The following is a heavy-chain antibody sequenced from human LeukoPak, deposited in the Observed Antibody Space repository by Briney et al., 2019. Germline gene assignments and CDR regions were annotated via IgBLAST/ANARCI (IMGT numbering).Heavy chain of an antibody. V-gene: IGHV3-7*01. CDR3: ARDSGYNYGDNWFDP. CDR1: GFTFSNYW. D-gene: IGHD5-18*01. CDR2: IKPDGSEK. Sequence: GGSLRLSCAASGFTFSNYWMSWVRQAPGKGLEWVANIKPDGSEKYYVDSVKGRFTISRDNAKNSLYLQMNSLRAEDTAVYYCARDSGYNYGDNWFDPWGQGTLVTVSS. J-gene: IGHJ5*02.